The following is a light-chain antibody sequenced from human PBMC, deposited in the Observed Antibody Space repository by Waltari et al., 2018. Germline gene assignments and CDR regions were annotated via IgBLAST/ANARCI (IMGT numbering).Light chain of an antibody. J-gene: IGKJ1*01. CDR2: GAS. CDR1: PSASRS. CDR3: QHYVRLPAT. V-gene: IGKV3-20*01. Sequence: IVLTQSPGTLSLSPGERATLSCRASPSASRSVAWYQQKPGQAPKLLIYGASTRATGIPDRFTGSGSGTDFSLTISSLEPEDFAIYFCQHYVRLPATFGQGTKVEIK.